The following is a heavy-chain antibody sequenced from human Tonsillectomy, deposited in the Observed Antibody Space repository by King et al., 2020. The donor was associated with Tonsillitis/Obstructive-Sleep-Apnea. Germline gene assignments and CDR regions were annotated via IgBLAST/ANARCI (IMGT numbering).Heavy chain of an antibody. CDR3: ARVGYSDSPGGVDY. Sequence: QLVQSGGGVVQPGRSLRLSCAVSGFTFSGYGMHWVRQAPGKGLEWVAVIWYDGSKKYYAESVKGRFSISRDNSKNTLSLQMDSLRADDSAVYYCARVGYSDSPGGVDYWGQGTLVTVSS. V-gene: IGHV3-33*01. J-gene: IGHJ4*02. D-gene: IGHD5-24*01. CDR2: IWYDGSKK. CDR1: GFTFSGYG.